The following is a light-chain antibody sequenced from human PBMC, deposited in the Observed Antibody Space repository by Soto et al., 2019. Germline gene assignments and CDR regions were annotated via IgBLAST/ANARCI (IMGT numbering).Light chain of an antibody. J-gene: IGLJ1*01. V-gene: IGLV2-14*01. CDR3: SSYTSSSTYV. CDR2: DVS. Sequence: QSVLTQPASVSGSPGQSITISCTGTSSDVGGYNYVSWYQQHPGKAPKLMIYDVSNRPSWVSNRFSGSKSGNTASLTISGLQAEDEAAYYCSSYTSSSTYVFGTGTKLTVL. CDR1: SSDVGGYNY.